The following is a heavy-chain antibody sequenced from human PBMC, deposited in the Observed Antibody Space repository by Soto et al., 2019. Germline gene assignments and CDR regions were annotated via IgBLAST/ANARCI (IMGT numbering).Heavy chain of an antibody. Sequence: EVQLVESGEGLVQPGGSLRLSCAASGFTFSSYAMHWVRQAPGKGLEYVSAISSNGGSTYYADSVKGRFTISRDNAKKPLYLQMRSLRAEDIAVYYCARGLKVDDGDYRYGYFDLWGRGTLVTVSS. CDR1: GFTFSSYA. CDR2: ISSNGGST. D-gene: IGHD4-17*01. CDR3: ARGLKVDDGDYRYGYFDL. J-gene: IGHJ2*01. V-gene: IGHV3-64*02.